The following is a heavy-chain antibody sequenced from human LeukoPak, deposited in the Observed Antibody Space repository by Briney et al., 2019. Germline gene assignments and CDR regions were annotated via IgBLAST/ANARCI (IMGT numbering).Heavy chain of an antibody. Sequence: GGSLRLSCAASGFTVSINYMTWVRRAPGTGLEWVSVIYGGGGTYYADSVKGRFTISRDNSKNTLYLQMNSLRAEDTAVYYCAREEAAAGTSAFDYWGQGTLVTVSS. CDR3: AREEAAAGTSAFDY. D-gene: IGHD6-13*01. CDR2: IYGGGGT. V-gene: IGHV3-66*01. CDR1: GFTVSINY. J-gene: IGHJ4*02.